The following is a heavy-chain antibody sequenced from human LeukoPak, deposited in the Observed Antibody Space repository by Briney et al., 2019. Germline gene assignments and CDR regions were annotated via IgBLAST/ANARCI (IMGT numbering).Heavy chain of an antibody. CDR3: ARGTSIVGGDY. D-gene: IGHD3-22*01. CDR1: GGSISSSSYY. CDR2: IYYSGST. V-gene: IGHV4-39*07. Sequence: SETLSLTCTVSGGSISSSSYYWGWIRQPPGKGLEWIGSIYYSGSTYYNPSLKSRVTISVDTSKNQFSLKLSSVTAADTAVYYCARGTSIVGGDYCGQGTLVTVSS. J-gene: IGHJ4*02.